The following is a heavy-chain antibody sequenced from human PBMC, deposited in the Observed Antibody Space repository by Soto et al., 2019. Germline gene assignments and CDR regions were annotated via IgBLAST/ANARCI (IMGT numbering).Heavy chain of an antibody. V-gene: IGHV1-69*01. CDR1: GGTFSSYA. D-gene: IGHD5-18*01. CDR2: IIPIFGTA. CDR3: ARTERRGLRSGYSYAY. Sequence: QVQLVQSGAEVKKPGSSVKVSCKASGGTFSSYAISWVRQAPGQGLEWMGGIIPIFGTANYAQKFQGRVTITADESTSTAYMELSSLRSEDTAGDYCARTERRGLRSGYSYAYWGQGTLVTVSS. J-gene: IGHJ4*02.